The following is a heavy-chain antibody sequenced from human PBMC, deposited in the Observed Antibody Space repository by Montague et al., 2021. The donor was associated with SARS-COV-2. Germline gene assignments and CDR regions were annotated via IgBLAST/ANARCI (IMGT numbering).Heavy chain of an antibody. V-gene: IGHV2-70*01. CDR2: IDCDDDT. D-gene: IGHD3-22*01. CDR3: ARIPEYSSVGGSDWDFDL. Sequence: PALVKPTQTLTLTCTFSGFSVSTSGLCVSWIRQPPGKALEWLALIDCDDDTYYSTSLKTRLAISKDTSKNQVVLTMTDMDPVDTGTYYCARIPEYSSVGGSDWDFDLRGRGTLGTVST. CDR1: GFSVSTSGLC. J-gene: IGHJ2*01.